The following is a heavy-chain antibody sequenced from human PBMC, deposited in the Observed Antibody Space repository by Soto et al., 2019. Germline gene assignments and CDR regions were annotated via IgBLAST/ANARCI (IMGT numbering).Heavy chain of an antibody. CDR3: ASLSRFYAAY. CDR1: GFTFSSYT. D-gene: IGHD2-15*01. Sequence: EVQLVESGGGLVKPGGSLRLSCAASGFTFSSYTMNWVRQAPGKGLEWVSSISSSSSYIDYADSVKGRFTISRDNAKNSLYLQMNSLRAEDTAVYYCASLSRFYAAYWGQGTLVAVSS. CDR2: ISSSSSYI. J-gene: IGHJ4*02. V-gene: IGHV3-21*01.